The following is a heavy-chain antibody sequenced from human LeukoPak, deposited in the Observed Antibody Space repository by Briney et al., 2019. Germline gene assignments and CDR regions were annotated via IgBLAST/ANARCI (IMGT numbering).Heavy chain of an antibody. J-gene: IGHJ4*02. CDR2: INHSGST. Sequence: SETLSLTCAVYGGSFSGYYWSWIRQPPGKGLEWIGEINHSGSTNYNPSLKSRVTISVDTSKNQFSLKLSSVTAADTAVYYCARGWEYCSSPMVVKFDYWGQGTLVTVSS. D-gene: IGHD6-6*01. CDR1: GGSFSGYY. CDR3: ARGWEYCSSPMVVKFDY. V-gene: IGHV4-34*01.